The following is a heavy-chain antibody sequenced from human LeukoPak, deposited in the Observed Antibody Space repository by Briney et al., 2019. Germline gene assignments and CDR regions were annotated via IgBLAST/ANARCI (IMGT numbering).Heavy chain of an antibody. J-gene: IGHJ4*02. V-gene: IGHV4-59*11. CDR2: ILSSGLT. CDR3: ARGVAVSDPNIGY. Sequence: SETLSLICSVSGASTSLHYWSWIRQSPGKGLEWIGNILSSGLTHYNPSLKSRVTISGDTSKNQLSLKVTSLTAADTAVYYCARGVAVSDPNIGYWGLGTQVTVSS. CDR1: GASTSLHY. D-gene: IGHD6-19*01.